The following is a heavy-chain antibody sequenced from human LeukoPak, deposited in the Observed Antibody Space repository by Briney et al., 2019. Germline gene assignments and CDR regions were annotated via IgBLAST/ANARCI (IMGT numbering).Heavy chain of an antibody. Sequence: GESLKISCESSGYRFTSYYIGWVRQMSGKGLEWMGIIYPGDSDTRYSPSFQGQVTISADKSISTAYLQWSSLKASDTAMYYCSLGGNSNFDYWGQGTLVTVSS. CDR2: IYPGDSDT. CDR3: SLGGNSNFDY. J-gene: IGHJ4*02. V-gene: IGHV5-51*01. D-gene: IGHD4-23*01. CDR1: GYRFTSYY.